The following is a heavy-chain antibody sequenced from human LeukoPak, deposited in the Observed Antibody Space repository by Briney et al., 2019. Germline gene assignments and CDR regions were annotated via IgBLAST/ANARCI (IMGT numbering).Heavy chain of an antibody. Sequence: GASVKVSCKVSGYTLTELSMHWVRQAPGKGLEWMGGFDPEDGETIYAQKFQGRVTMTEDTSTDTAYMELSSLRSEDTAVYYCAREGEKPRGYSGYDSPCPKNWGQGTLVTVSS. CDR1: GYTLTELS. CDR2: FDPEDGET. CDR3: AREGEKPRGYSGYDSPCPKN. J-gene: IGHJ4*02. V-gene: IGHV1-24*01. D-gene: IGHD5-12*01.